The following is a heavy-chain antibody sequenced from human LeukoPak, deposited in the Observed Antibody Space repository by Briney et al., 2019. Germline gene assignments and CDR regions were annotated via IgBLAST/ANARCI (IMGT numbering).Heavy chain of an antibody. V-gene: IGHV1-2*02. Sequence: ASVKVSCKASGYTFTGYYMHWVRQAPGQGLEWMGWINPNSGGTNYAQKFQGRVTMTRDTSISTAHMELSRLRSDDTAVYYCARDLGYCSSTSCYKGWFDPWGQGTLVTVSS. CDR1: GYTFTGYY. D-gene: IGHD2-2*02. J-gene: IGHJ5*02. CDR2: INPNSGGT. CDR3: ARDLGYCSSTSCYKGWFDP.